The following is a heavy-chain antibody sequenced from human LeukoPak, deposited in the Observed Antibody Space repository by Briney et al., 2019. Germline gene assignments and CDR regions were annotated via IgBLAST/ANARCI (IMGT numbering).Heavy chain of an antibody. V-gene: IGHV4-38-2*01. CDR2: IYHSGST. CDR1: GYSISSGYY. Sequence: SETLSLTCAVSGYSISSGYYWGWIRQPPGKGLEWIGSIYHSGSTYYNPSLKSRVTISVDTPKNQFSLKLSSVTAADTAVYYCARLGVVPAAYFDYWGQGTLVTVSS. D-gene: IGHD2-2*01. J-gene: IGHJ4*02. CDR3: ARLGVVPAAYFDY.